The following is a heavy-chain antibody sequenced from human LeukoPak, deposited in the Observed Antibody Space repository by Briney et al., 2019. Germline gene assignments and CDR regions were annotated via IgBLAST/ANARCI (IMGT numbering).Heavy chain of an antibody. CDR2: ISSSSSYI. V-gene: IGHV3-21*01. J-gene: IGHJ4*02. CDR1: GFTFSSYS. D-gene: IGHD3-22*01. CDR3: ASAPMYYYDSSGYYYGGD. Sequence: GGSLRLSCAASGFTFSSYSMTWVRQAPGKGLEWVSSISSSSSYIYYADSVKGRFTISRDNAKNSLYLQMNSLRAEDTAVYYCASAPMYYYDSSGYYYGGDWGQGALVTVSS.